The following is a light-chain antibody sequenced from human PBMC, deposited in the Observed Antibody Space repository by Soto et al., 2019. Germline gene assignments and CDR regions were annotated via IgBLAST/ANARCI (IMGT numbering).Light chain of an antibody. V-gene: IGKV4-1*01. CDR2: WAS. J-gene: IGKJ1*01. CDR3: QQYYSTPWT. CDR1: QSVLSSSNNKNY. Sequence: DIVMTQSPDSLPVSLGERATINCKSSQSVLSSSNNKNYLAWYQQKPGLPPKLLVYWASTRESGVPDRFSGSGSGTDFTLTISSLQAQDVAVYYCQQYYSTPWTFGQGTKVEIK.